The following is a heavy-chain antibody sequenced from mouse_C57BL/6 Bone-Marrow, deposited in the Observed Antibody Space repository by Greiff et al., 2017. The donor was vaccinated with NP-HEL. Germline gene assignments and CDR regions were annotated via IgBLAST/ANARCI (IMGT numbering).Heavy chain of an antibody. V-gene: IGHV5-12*01. CDR3: ARHGNYFYYYAMDY. CDR1: GFTFSDYY. CDR2: ISNGGGST. D-gene: IGHD2-1*01. J-gene: IGHJ4*01. Sequence: EVQLVESGGGLVQPGGSLKLSCAASGFTFSDYYMYWVRQTPEKRLEWVAYISNGGGSTYYPDTVKGRFTISRDNAKNTLYLQMSRLKSEDTAMYYCARHGNYFYYYAMDYWGQGTSVTVSS.